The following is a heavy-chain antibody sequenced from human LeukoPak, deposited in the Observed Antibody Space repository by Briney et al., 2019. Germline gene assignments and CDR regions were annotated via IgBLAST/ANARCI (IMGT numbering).Heavy chain of an antibody. D-gene: IGHD1-26*01. Sequence: ASVKVSCKASGYTFTSYDINWVRQATGQGLEWMGWMSPNSGNTGYAQKFQGRVTMTRNTSISTAYMELSSLRSEDTAVYYCARPLSRKSGSYSGYWGQGTLVTVSS. J-gene: IGHJ4*02. CDR1: GYTFTSYD. V-gene: IGHV1-8*01. CDR3: ARPLSRKSGSYSGY. CDR2: MSPNSGNT.